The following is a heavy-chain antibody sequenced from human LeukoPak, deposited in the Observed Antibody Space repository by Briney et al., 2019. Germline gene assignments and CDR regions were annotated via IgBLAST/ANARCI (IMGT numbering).Heavy chain of an antibody. CDR3: AREGTQSRYCSSTSCHTIFDY. CDR2: INPNSGGT. CDR1: GYTFTGYY. D-gene: IGHD2-2*01. J-gene: IGHJ4*02. V-gene: IGHV1-2*02. Sequence: ASVKVSCKASGYTFTGYYMHWVRQAPGQGLEWMGWINPNSGGTNYAQKFRGRVTMTRDTSISTAYMELSRLRSDDTAVYYCAREGTQSRYCSSTSCHTIFDYWGQGTLVTVSS.